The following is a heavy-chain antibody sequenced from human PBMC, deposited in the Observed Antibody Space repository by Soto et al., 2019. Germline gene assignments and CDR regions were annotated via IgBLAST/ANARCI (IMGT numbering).Heavy chain of an antibody. CDR1: GGSISGYY. D-gene: IGHD3-22*01. CDR2: IYFSGST. CDR3: ARVTESHFSYYDSTSYYYLFDY. V-gene: IGHV4-59*01. J-gene: IGHJ4*02. Sequence: LSLTFTVSGGSISGYYWSWIRQFPGKGLEWIGYIYFSGSTDYNPSLKSRVTISVDTSKNHFSLKLTSVTAADTAVYYCARVTESHFSYYDSTSYYYLFDYWGQGTLVTVSS.